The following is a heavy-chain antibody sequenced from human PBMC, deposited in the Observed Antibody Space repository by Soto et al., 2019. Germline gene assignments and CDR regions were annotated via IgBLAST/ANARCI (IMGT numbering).Heavy chain of an antibody. V-gene: IGHV3-53*02. Sequence: EVQLVETGGDLIQPGGSLRLSCAASGFTVSSDSMTWVRQAPGKGLEWISIIYSDNNTDYADSVKGRFSISRDTSKNILYLPMNSRRAEDTAEYYCARHYSAMGVWGQGTTVTVSS. CDR1: GFTVSSDS. CDR3: ARHYSAMGV. CDR2: IYSDNNT. J-gene: IGHJ6*02.